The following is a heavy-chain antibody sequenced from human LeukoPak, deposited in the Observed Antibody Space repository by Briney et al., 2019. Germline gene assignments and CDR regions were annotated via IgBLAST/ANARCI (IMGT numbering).Heavy chain of an antibody. CDR1: GGSIISSSYY. J-gene: IGHJ6*03. D-gene: IGHD6-13*01. CDR3: ARFGEDISSRWRDYYYYYYMDV. CDR2: TYYSGST. V-gene: IGHV4-39*01. Sequence: SETLSLTCTVSGGSIISSSYYWGWIRQPPGEGLEWIGSTYYSGSTYYNPSLKSRVTISVDTSKNQFSLKLSSVTAADTAVYYRARFGEDISSRWRDYYYYYYMDVWGKGTTVTVSS.